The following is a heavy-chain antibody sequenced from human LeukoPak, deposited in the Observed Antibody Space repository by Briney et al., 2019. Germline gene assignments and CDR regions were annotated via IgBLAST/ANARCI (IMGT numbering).Heavy chain of an antibody. D-gene: IGHD5-18*01. CDR3: ASSEGSKGQLWLHSY. CDR1: GGSFSGYY. Sequence: SETLSLTCAVYGGSFSGYYWSWIRQPPGKGLEWIGEINHSGSTNYNPSLKSRVTISVDTSKNQFSLKLSSVTAADTAVYYCASSEGSKGQLWLHSYWGQGTLVTVSS. V-gene: IGHV4-34*01. J-gene: IGHJ4*02. CDR2: INHSGST.